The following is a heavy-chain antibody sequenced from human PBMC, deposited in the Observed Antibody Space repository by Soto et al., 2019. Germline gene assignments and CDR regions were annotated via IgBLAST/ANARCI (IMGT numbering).Heavy chain of an antibody. D-gene: IGHD1-26*01. V-gene: IGHV1-2*04. CDR2: VNPKSGGT. CDR3: AILVGATSSDY. J-gene: IGHJ4*02. CDR1: GYSFTDYH. Sequence: GASVKVSCKVSGYSFTDYHIHWVRQAPGQGLEWLGRVNPKSGGTSTAQKFQGWVTMTTDTSISTASMELTRLTSDDTAIYYCAILVGATSSDYWGQGTLVTVSS.